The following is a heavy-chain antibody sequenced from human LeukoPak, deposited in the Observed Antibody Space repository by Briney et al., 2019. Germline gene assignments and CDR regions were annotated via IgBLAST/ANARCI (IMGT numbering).Heavy chain of an antibody. CDR3: ARDTGYSSSWYEGNWFDP. J-gene: IGHJ5*02. CDR2: IIPIFGTA. D-gene: IGHD6-13*01. V-gene: IGHV1-69*13. CDR1: GGTFSSYA. Sequence: SVKVSCKASGGTFSSYAISWVRQAPGQGLVWMARIIPIFGTANYAQKFQGRVTITADESTSTAYMELSSLRSEDTAVYYCARDTGYSSSWYEGNWFDPWGQGTLVTVS.